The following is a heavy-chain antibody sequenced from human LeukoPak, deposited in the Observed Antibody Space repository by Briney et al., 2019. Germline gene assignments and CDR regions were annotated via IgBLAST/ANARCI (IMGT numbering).Heavy chain of an antibody. CDR2: IYYIGST. CDR3: ARTGYCSGDTRRFDAFDI. Sequence: SETLSLTCTVSGGSVSVPTYYWSWIRQSPGRGLEWIGYIYYIGSTNYNPSLKSRVTVAVDTSKNQFSLSLRSVTAADTAVYYCARTGYCSGDTRRFDAFDIWGQGTVVTVSS. CDR1: GGSVSVPTYY. V-gene: IGHV4-61*01. D-gene: IGHD2-15*01. J-gene: IGHJ3*02.